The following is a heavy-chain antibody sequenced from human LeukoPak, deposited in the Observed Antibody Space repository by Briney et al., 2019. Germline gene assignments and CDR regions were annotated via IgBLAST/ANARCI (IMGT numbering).Heavy chain of an antibody. D-gene: IGHD5-12*01. CDR3: ARHSGYDWGGGYFDY. CDR1: GGSISSSSYY. Sequence: KPSETLSLTCTVSGGSISSSSYYWGWIRQPPGKGLEWIGSIYYSGSTYYNPSLKSRVTISVDTSKNQFSLKLSSVTAADTAVYYCARHSGYDWGGGYFDYWGQGTLVTVSS. J-gene: IGHJ4*02. CDR2: IYYSGST. V-gene: IGHV4-39*01.